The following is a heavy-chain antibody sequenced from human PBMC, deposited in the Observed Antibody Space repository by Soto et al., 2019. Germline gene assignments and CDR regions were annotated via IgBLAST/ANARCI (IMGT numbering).Heavy chain of an antibody. V-gene: IGHV3-23*01. CDR3: AKVYCSSTSCPMDV. J-gene: IGHJ6*03. D-gene: IGHD2-2*01. CDR2: ISGSGGST. Sequence: EVQLLESGGGLVQPGGSLRLSCAASGFTFSSYAMSWVRQAPGKGLEWVSAISGSGGSTYYADSVKGRFTISRDNSKNTLYLQMNSLRAEDTAAYYCAKVYCSSTSCPMDVWGKGTTVTVSS. CDR1: GFTFSSYA.